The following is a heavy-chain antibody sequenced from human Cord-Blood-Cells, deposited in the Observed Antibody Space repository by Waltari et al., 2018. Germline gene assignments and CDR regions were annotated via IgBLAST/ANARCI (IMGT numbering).Heavy chain of an antibody. V-gene: IGHV3-48*02. J-gene: IGHJ4*02. CDR1: GFTFSSYS. CDR2: ISSSSRTI. Sequence: EVQLVESGGGLVQPGGSLRLSCAASGFTFSSYSMNWVRKAPGKGREWVSYISSSSRTIYYADSVKGRFTISRDNAKNSLYLQMNSLRDEDTAVYYCASGPFDYWGQGTLVTVSS. CDR3: ASGPFDY.